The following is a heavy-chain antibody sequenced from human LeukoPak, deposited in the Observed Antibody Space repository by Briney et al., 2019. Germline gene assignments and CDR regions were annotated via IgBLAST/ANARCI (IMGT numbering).Heavy chain of an antibody. Sequence: ASVKVSCKASGGTFSSYAISWVRQAPGQGLEWMGGIIPIFGTANYAQKFQGRVTITADESTSTAYMELSSLRSEDTAVYYCARDVGYDTGMDVWGQGTTVTVSS. CDR1: GGTFSSYA. CDR3: ARDVGYDTGMDV. J-gene: IGHJ6*02. V-gene: IGHV1-69*13. D-gene: IGHD5-12*01. CDR2: IIPIFGTA.